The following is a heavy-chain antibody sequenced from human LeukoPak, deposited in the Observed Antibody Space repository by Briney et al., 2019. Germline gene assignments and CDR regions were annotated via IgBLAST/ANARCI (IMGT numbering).Heavy chain of an antibody. CDR1: GFTFTDYA. J-gene: IGHJ4*02. V-gene: IGHV3-30*04. CDR3: VRGLTYGARFDY. CDR2: ISSDGNTK. Sequence: GGFLRLSCVGSGFTFTDYAIHWLRQAPGKGMESVAFISSDGNTKFYADSLKGRITISRDNFRNTVFLEMTTLRPEDTALYYCVRGLTYGARFDYWGQGTLVTVSS. D-gene: IGHD3-9*01.